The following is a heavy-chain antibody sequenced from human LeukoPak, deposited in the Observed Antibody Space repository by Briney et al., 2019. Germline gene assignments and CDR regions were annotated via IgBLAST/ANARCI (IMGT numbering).Heavy chain of an antibody. J-gene: IGHJ6*03. CDR3: AKDKDMYYYYMDV. CDR2: ISGSGGST. CDR1: GFTFSSYA. V-gene: IGHV3-23*01. D-gene: IGHD2-15*01. Sequence: PGGSLRLSCAASGFTFSSYALSWVRHAPGKGREWVSAISGSGGSTYHADSVKGRFTISRDNSKNTLYLQMNSLRAEDTAVYYCAKDKDMYYYYMDVWGKGTTVTVSS.